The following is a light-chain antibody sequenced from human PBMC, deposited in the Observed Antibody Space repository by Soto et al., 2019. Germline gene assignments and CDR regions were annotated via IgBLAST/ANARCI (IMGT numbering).Light chain of an antibody. CDR3: QQYGSSPYT. V-gene: IGKV3-20*01. Sequence: EIVLTQSPGTLSLSPGERATLSCRASQSVSSSYLAWYQQKPGQAPRLLIYGASSRATGIPDTFSGSGSGTDFTLTISRLAAEDFAVYYCQQYGSSPYTFGQGTELEIK. J-gene: IGKJ2*01. CDR1: QSVSSSY. CDR2: GAS.